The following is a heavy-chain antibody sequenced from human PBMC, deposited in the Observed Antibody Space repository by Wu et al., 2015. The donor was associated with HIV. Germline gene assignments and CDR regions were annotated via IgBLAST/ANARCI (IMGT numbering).Heavy chain of an antibody. CDR1: GNTLTELT. CDR3: AVATNWGNYYYYYMDV. V-gene: IGHV1-24*01. J-gene: IGHJ6*03. Sequence: QVHLVQSGAEVKKPGASVQVSCKVSGNTLTELTMHWVRQPHGKGLEWMGSFDPENGGPIYAQSFQGRISMTVDTSSHTAYMELRSLRSEDTAVYYCAVATNWGNYYYYYMDVWGKGTTVTVSS. D-gene: IGHD7-27*01. CDR2: FDPENGGP.